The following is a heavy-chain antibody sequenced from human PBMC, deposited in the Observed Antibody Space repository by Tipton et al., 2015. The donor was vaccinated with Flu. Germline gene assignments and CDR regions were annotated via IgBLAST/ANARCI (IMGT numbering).Heavy chain of an antibody. D-gene: IGHD3-10*02. V-gene: IGHV4-59*08. CDR2: IYYSGRT. Sequence: TLSLTCTVSGDSINSFYWGWIRQPPGKGLEWIGYIYYSGRTNYNPSLKSRVIISVDTSKNQFSLKLNSVTAADTAVYYCARHTGDSVRGVVDYWGQGTLVTVSS. CDR1: GDSINSFY. CDR3: ARHTGDSVRGVVDY. J-gene: IGHJ4*02.